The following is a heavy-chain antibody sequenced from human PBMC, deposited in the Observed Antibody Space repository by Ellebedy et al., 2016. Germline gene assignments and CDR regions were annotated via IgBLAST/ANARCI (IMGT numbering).Heavy chain of an antibody. CDR3: ARRASCGGDCRRGEVDN. CDR2: INPGGTQT. J-gene: IGHJ4*02. V-gene: IGHV1-46*01. Sequence: ASVKVSXXTSGYMFTSIYIHWVRHAPGQGLEWIGTINPGGTQTSYAQKFQGRVTLTSDTSTSTVYMELTSLRSDDTAVYYCARRASCGGDCRRGEVDNWGQGTLVTVSS. D-gene: IGHD2-21*02. CDR1: GYMFTSIY.